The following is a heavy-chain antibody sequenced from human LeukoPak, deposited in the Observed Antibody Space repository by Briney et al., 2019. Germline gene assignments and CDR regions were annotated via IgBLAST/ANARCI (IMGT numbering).Heavy chain of an antibody. CDR1: GGTFSSYA. CDR3: ASPGYCSSTSCYVPFGY. D-gene: IGHD2-2*01. CDR2: IIPIFGTA. V-gene: IGHV1-69*13. Sequence: ASVKVSCKASGGTFSSYAISWVRQAPGQGLDWKAGIIPIFGTANYAQKFQGRVTITADESTSTAYMELSSLRSEDTAVYYCASPGYCSSTSCYVPFGYWGQGTLVTVSS. J-gene: IGHJ4*02.